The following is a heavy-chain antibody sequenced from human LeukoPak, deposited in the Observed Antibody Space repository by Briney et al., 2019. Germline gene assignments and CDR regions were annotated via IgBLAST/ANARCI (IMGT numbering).Heavy chain of an antibody. D-gene: IGHD1-26*01. CDR2: ISGSGGST. V-gene: IGHV3-23*01. CDR3: AKGRGWEASYYYYYMDV. CDR1: GFTFSSYA. Sequence: GGSLRLSCAASGFTFSSYAMSWVRQAPGKGREWVSAISGSGGSTYYADSVKGRFTISRDNSKNTLYLQMNSLRAEDTAVYYCAKGRGWEASYYYYYMDVWGKGTTVTISS. J-gene: IGHJ6*03.